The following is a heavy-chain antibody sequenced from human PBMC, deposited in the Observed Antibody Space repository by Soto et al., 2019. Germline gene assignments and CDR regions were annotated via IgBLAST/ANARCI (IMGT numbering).Heavy chain of an antibody. J-gene: IGHJ4*02. CDR1: GFNVRSYG. D-gene: IGHD6-13*01. CDR2: ISVSGSVT. V-gene: IGHV3-23*01. Sequence: PGWALRLSCEASGFNVRSYGLSLVRRAPGKGLEWGSDISVSGSVTNYADSVKGRFTISRDSSNNTLTLQMDRLRAEDTAVYYCEKGGVAAARRYFANWGQGTRVTVSS. CDR3: EKGGVAAARRYFAN.